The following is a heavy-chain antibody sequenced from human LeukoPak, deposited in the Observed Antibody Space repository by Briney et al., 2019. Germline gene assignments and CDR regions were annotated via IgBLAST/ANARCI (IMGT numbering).Heavy chain of an antibody. CDR2: VRNKANSYIT. CDR3: GRIRGSYLHWYFDI. D-gene: IGHD1-26*01. V-gene: IGHV3-72*01. CDR1: GFTFSDHY. Sequence: GGSLRLSCAASGFTFSDHYMDWVRQAPGKGLEWVGRVRNKANSYITMYAASVKGRFTISRNDSENSLYLQMNSLKTEDTAVYYCGRIRGSYLHWYFDIWGRGTLVTVSS. J-gene: IGHJ2*01.